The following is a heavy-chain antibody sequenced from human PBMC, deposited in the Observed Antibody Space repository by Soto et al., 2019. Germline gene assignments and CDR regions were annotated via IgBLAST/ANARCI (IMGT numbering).Heavy chain of an antibody. Sequence: PGGSLRLSCAASGFTFSSYAMSWVRQAPRKGLEWVSAISGSGGSTYYADSVKGRFTISRDNSKNTLYLQMNSLRAEDTAVYYCAKDPSSAWSYYDSSGYFDYWGQGTLVTVSS. CDR3: AKDPSSAWSYYDSSGYFDY. D-gene: IGHD3-22*01. V-gene: IGHV3-23*01. J-gene: IGHJ4*02. CDR2: ISGSGGST. CDR1: GFTFSSYA.